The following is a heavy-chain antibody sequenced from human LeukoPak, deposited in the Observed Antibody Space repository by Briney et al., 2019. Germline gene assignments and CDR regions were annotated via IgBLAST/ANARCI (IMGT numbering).Heavy chain of an antibody. J-gene: IGHJ4*02. CDR2: SSSSGTT. CDR1: GGSISSSRSY. V-gene: IGHV4-39*07. CDR3: AGDGSCINWFFY. Sequence: SETLSLTCTVSGGSISSSRSYWGWIHQSPGKGLEWIGSSSSSGTTYYNPSLKNRVTMSLDTPNNQYSLRLTSLTPADTAVYYCAGDGSCINWFFYWGQGTLVTVSS. D-gene: IGHD1-1*01.